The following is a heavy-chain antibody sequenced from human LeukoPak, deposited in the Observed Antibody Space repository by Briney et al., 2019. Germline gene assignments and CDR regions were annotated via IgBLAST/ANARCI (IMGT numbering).Heavy chain of an antibody. Sequence: PGGSLRLSCAASGFTFSSYAMSWVRQAPGKGLEWVAFIRYDGSNKYYADSVKGRFTISRDNSKNTLYLQMNSLRAEDTAVYYCAKDATYQLLWGWGAFDIWGQGTMVTVSS. CDR1: GFTFSSYA. J-gene: IGHJ3*02. CDR2: IRYDGSNK. D-gene: IGHD2-2*01. CDR3: AKDATYQLLWGWGAFDI. V-gene: IGHV3-30*02.